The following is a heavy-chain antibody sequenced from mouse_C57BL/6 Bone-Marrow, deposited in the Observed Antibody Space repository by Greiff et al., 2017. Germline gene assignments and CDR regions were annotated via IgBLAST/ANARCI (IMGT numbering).Heavy chain of an antibody. J-gene: IGHJ2*01. CDR3: ARLTTVVDYFDY. Sequence: VQRVESGAELVRPGTSVKMSCKASGYTFTNCWIGWAKQRPGHGLEWIGDIYPGGGYTNYNEKFKGKATLTADKSSSTAYMQFSSLTSEDSAIYYCARLTTVVDYFDYWGQGTTLTVSS. D-gene: IGHD1-1*01. CDR1: GYTFTNCW. CDR2: IYPGGGYT. V-gene: IGHV1-63*01.